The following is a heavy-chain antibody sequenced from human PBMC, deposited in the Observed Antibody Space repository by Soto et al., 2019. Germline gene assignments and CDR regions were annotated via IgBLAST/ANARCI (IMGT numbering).Heavy chain of an antibody. V-gene: IGHV6-1*01. CDR2: TYYRSKWYN. CDR1: GDSVSSNSAA. Sequence: SQTLSLTCAISGDSVSSNSAAWNWIRQSPSRGLEWLGRTYYRSKWYNDYAVSVKSRITINPDTSKNQFSLQLNSVTPEDTAVYYCARDHFSSGWYGINNYYVYSGRDVWGQGTTVTVSS. CDR3: ARDHFSSGWYGINNYYVYSGRDV. D-gene: IGHD6-19*01. J-gene: IGHJ6*02.